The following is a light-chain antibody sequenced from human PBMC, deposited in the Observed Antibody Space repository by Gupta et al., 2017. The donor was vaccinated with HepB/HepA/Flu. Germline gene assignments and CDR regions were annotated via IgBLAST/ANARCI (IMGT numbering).Light chain of an antibody. CDR1: GSDFGDFDH. CDR3: SSGTDTPTLVV. CDR2: AVS. J-gene: IGLJ2*01. Sequence: SALAQPASVSGSPCQSLTISCTELGSDFGDFDHVAWYRQHPGRAPKLLISAVSNRASGVASRFSGSKYGNTAALTIAGLQAEDEGDYYCSSGTDTPTLVVFGGGTKVTVL. V-gene: IGLV2-14*03.